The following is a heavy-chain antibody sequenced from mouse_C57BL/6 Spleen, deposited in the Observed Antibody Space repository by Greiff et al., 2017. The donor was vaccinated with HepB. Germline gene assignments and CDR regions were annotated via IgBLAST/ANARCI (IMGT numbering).Heavy chain of an antibody. CDR2: IDPETGGT. CDR1: GYTFTDYE. J-gene: IGHJ2*01. D-gene: IGHD2-3*01. CDR3: TRSDGTFDY. V-gene: IGHV1-15*01. Sequence: VQLQQSGAELVRPGASVTLSCKASGYTFTDYEMHWVKQTPVHGLEWIGAIDPETGGTAYNQKFKGKAILTADKSSSTAYMELRSLTSEDSAFYYCTRSDGTFDYWGQGTTLTVSS.